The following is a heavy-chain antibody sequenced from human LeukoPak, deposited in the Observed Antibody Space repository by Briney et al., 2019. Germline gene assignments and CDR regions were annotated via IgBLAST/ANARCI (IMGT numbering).Heavy chain of an antibody. CDR2: ISASNGNT. J-gene: IGHJ4*02. Sequence: ASVKVSCKASCYTFTSYGISWVRQAPGQGLEWMGWISASNGNTNYAQKLQGRVTMTTDTSTSTAYMELRSLRSDDTAVYYCARDRTGYPLMVRGVPFDYWGQGTLVTVSS. CDR3: ARDRTGYPLMVRGVPFDY. V-gene: IGHV1-18*04. D-gene: IGHD3-10*01. CDR1: CYTFTSYG.